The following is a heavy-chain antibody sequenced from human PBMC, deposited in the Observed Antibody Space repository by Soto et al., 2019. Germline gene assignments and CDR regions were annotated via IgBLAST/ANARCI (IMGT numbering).Heavy chain of an antibody. CDR2: IGTAGDT. CDR3: ARARNLDYGDYSYFDY. Sequence: GGSLRLSCAASGFTFSSYDMHWVRQATGKGLEWVSAIGTAGDTYYPGSVKGRFTISRENAKNSLYLQMNSLRAGDTAVYYCARARNLDYGDYSYFDYWGQGTLVTVSS. CDR1: GFTFSSYD. J-gene: IGHJ4*02. D-gene: IGHD4-17*01. V-gene: IGHV3-13*01.